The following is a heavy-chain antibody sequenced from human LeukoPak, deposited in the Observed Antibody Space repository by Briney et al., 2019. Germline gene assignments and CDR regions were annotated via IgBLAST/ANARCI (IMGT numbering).Heavy chain of an antibody. CDR3: ARYNRGAPAGTIEYYFDY. V-gene: IGHV3-23*01. Sequence: PGGSLRLSCVASGFTFNTFGMTWVRQAPGKGLEWVSGISDSGGSTYYADPVKGRFTISRDNSKNTVYLQMNSLRAEDTAVYYCARYNRGAPAGTIEYYFDYWGQGTLVTVSS. CDR2: ISDSGGST. D-gene: IGHD6-13*01. CDR1: GFTFNTFG. J-gene: IGHJ4*02.